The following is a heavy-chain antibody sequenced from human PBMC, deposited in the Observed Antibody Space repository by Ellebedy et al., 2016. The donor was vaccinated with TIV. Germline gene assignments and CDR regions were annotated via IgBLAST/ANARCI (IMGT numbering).Heavy chain of an antibody. V-gene: IGHV3-7*01. CDR3: ATDGSYGDFRSPAHAFVI. D-gene: IGHD4-17*01. CDR1: RFSFSSYW. Sequence: ETLSLTCAASRFSFSSYWMSWVRQSPGKGLEWVANINQDGSDKYYVDSVKGRFTISRDNAKTSLYLQMNSLRADDTSVYYCATDGSYGDFRSPAHAFVIWGQGTVVTVSS. J-gene: IGHJ3*02. CDR2: INQDGSDK.